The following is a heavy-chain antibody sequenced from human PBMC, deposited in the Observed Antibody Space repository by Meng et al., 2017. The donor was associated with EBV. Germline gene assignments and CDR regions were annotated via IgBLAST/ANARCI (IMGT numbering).Heavy chain of an antibody. D-gene: IGHD3-10*01. V-gene: IGHV1-69*01. CDR3: ASESGRWFTPDY. CDR2: LIPMSGAP. Sequence: QGQVQRSGCGLKSPWSSGKVPSRTSSVTLRRYAVSWVGQAPGQGLEWMGGLIPMSGAPHYAQNFQDKDSIIADESTSTHSMELNNLGFEDTAMYYCASESGRWFTPDYWGQGTLVTVSS. J-gene: IGHJ4*02. CDR1: SVTLRRYA.